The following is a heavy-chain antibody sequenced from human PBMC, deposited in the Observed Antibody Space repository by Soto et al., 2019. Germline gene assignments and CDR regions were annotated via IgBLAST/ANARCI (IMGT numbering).Heavy chain of an antibody. V-gene: IGHV1-69*01. CDR2: FLPPFNIT. D-gene: IGHD3-22*01. J-gene: IGHJ3*01. Sequence: QVQLVQSGAEVKEPGSSVKVSCKTSGSTLKNQAITWVRQAPGQGLEWMGGFLPPFNITNYAEKFQGRLTISPGGANRTIYQGAPRPNSAHTARLLRAGPPPPRIVFAFEVWGQGTVVTVSS. CDR1: GSTLKNQA. CDR3: AGPPPPRIVFAFEV.